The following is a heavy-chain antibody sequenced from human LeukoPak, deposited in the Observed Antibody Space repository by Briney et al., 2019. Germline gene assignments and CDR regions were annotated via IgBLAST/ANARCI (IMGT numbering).Heavy chain of an antibody. J-gene: IGHJ4*02. Sequence: SETLSLTCTVSGGSISSYYWRWIRQPPAKGLEWIGYIYYSGSTNYNPSLKSRVTISVDTSKNQFSLKLSSVTAADTAVYYCARHDGSSGYWPLGYWGQGTLVTVSS. CDR1: GGSISSYY. D-gene: IGHD3-22*01. CDR3: ARHDGSSGYWPLGY. V-gene: IGHV4-59*08. CDR2: IYYSGST.